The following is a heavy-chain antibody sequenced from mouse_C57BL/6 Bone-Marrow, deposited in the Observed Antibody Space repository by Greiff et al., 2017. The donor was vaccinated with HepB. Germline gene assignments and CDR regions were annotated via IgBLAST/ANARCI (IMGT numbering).Heavy chain of an antibody. CDR3: ARGTTVVATGYFDF. V-gene: IGHV1-59*01. CDR2: IDPSDSYT. CDR1: GYTFTSYW. Sequence: QVQLQQPGAELVRPGTSVKLSCKASGYTFTSYWMHWVKQRPGQGLEWIGVIDPSDSYTNYNQKLKGKATLTVDTSSSTAYMRLSSLTSEDSAVYYCARGTTVVATGYFDFWGKGTTVTVSS. D-gene: IGHD1-1*01. J-gene: IGHJ1*03.